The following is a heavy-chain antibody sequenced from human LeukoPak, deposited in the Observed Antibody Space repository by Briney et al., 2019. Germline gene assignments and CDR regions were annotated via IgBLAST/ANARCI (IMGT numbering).Heavy chain of an antibody. Sequence: SETLSLTCAVYGGSFSGYYWSWIRQPPGKGLEWIGSIYHSGSTYYNPSLKSRVTISVDTSKNQFSLKLSSVTAADTAVYYCASSSEAFDIWGQGTMVTVSS. CDR1: GGSFSGYY. CDR3: ASSSEAFDI. CDR2: IYHSGST. J-gene: IGHJ3*02. V-gene: IGHV4-34*01.